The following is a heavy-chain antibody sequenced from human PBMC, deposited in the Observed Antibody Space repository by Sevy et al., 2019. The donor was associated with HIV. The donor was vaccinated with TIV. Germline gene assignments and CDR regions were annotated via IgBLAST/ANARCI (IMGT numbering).Heavy chain of an antibody. CDR3: AGENAWGRGYS. CDR1: GGSITSLY. Sequence: SETLSLTCTVSGGSITSLYWNWIRQPPGKGLEWIANIYYNGHINYNPSLKSQVTLSLDTSKNHSSLRLRSLTAADTAMYYCAGENAWGRGYSWGQGTLVTVSS. CDR2: IYYNGHI. D-gene: IGHD1-26*01. V-gene: IGHV4-59*11. J-gene: IGHJ4*02.